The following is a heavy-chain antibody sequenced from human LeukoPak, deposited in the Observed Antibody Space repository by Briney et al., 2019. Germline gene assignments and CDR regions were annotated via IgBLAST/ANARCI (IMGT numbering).Heavy chain of an antibody. V-gene: IGHV3-53*01. J-gene: IGHJ4*02. CDR2: IYSGGST. CDR1: GFTVSSNY. D-gene: IGHD1-1*01. Sequence: TGGSLRLSCAASGFTVSSNYMSWVRQAPGKGLEWVSVIYSGGSTYYADSVKGRFTISRDNSKNTLYLQMNSLRAEDTAVYYCARDSKGGTTGDWGQGTLVTVSS. CDR3: ARDSKGGTTGD.